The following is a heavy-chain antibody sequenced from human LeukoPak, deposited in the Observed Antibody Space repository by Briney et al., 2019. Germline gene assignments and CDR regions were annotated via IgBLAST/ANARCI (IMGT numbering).Heavy chain of an antibody. CDR1: GXTFSSYS. D-gene: IGHD1-26*01. CDR3: IRGTVGAPGNDY. Sequence: GGSLRLSCAASGXTFSSYSMNWVRQAPGKGLEWVSSINSDSSLMFYAESVKGRFTISRDNARNSLYLQMNSLRAEDTAVYYCIRGTVGAPGNDYWGQGTLVTVSS. CDR2: INSDSSLM. V-gene: IGHV3-21*01. J-gene: IGHJ4*02.